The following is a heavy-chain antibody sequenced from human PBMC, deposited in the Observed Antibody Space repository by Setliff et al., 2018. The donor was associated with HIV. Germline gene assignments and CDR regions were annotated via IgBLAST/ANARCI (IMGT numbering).Heavy chain of an antibody. V-gene: IGHV3-7*02. CDR3: VKGAEKYLQTYKYYFDF. CDR1: GFIFTDYW. Sequence: GGSLRLSCVASGFIFTDYWMSWVRQAPGKGLEWVANIREDGSEKYYADSGKGRFTNSRSNSNNTLYLQTNSLRPEDTGMYYCVKGAEKYLQTYKYYFDFWGQGTLVTVSS. D-gene: IGHD1-1*01. J-gene: IGHJ4*02. CDR2: IREDGSEK.